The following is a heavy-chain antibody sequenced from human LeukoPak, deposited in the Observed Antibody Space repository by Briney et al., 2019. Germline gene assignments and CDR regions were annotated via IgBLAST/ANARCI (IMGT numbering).Heavy chain of an antibody. CDR3: ARAYVYSYDD. J-gene: IGHJ4*02. V-gene: IGHV3-30*02. D-gene: IGHD5-18*01. CDR2: IRYDGSNK. Sequence: GGSLRLSCAASGFTFSSYDIHWVRQAPGKGLEWVAFIRYDGSNKYYADSVRGRFTISRDNSKNTLYLQMNSLRAEDTAVYYCARAYVYSYDDWGQGTLVTVSS. CDR1: GFTFSSYD.